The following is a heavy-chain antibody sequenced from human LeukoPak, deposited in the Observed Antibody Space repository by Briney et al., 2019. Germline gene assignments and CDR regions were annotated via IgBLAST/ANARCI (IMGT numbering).Heavy chain of an antibody. CDR2: ISAYNGDT. V-gene: IGHV1-18*01. D-gene: IGHD3-9*01. CDR1: GYTFTNYG. J-gene: IGHJ4*02. Sequence: ASVKVSCKTSGYTFTNYGVSWVRQAPGQGLEWMGWISAYNGDTNYAQKFQGRVTMTRDTSISTAYMELSRLRSDDTAVYYCARYRYYDILTGYYIGYFDYWGQGTLVTVSS. CDR3: ARYRYYDILTGYYIGYFDY.